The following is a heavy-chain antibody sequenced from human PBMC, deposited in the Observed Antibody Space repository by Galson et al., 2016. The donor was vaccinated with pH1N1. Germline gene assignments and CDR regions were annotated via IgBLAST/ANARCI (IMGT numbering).Heavy chain of an antibody. D-gene: IGHD1-26*01. CDR2: IDPSGGGR. CDR1: GYTFPTNY. J-gene: IGHJ4*02. Sequence: SVKVSCKASGYTFPTNYIHWVRQAPGQGLEWMAVIDPSGGGRTYAQKFQARFTMTRDTSTSTVYMDLSSLKSEDTADYYCTRDLGRRREYWGQGTLVTVSS. CDR3: TRDLGRRREY. V-gene: IGHV1-46*01.